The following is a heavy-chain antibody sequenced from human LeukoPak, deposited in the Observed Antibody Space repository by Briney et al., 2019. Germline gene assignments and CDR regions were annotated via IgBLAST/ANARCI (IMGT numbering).Heavy chain of an antibody. V-gene: IGHV3-23*01. D-gene: IGHD1-26*01. Sequence: GGSLRLSCAASGFTFSSYAMSWVRQAPGKGLEWVSAISGSGGSTYYADSVKGRFTISRDNSKNTLYLQMNSLRAEDTAVYYCAKDEGGSYYYYYGMDVWGQGTTVTVSS. J-gene: IGHJ6*02. CDR1: GFTFSSYA. CDR2: ISGSGGST. CDR3: AKDEGGSYYYYYGMDV.